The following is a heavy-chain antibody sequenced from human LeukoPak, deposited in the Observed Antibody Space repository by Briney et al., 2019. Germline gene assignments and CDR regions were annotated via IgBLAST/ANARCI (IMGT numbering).Heavy chain of an antibody. CDR2: IYPGDSDT. CDR1: GYSFTNYW. D-gene: IGHD6-13*01. Sequence: GEAPKISCKGSGYSFTNYWIGWVRQMPGKGLEWMGIIYPGDSDTRYRPSFQGQAAISADKSISAAYLQWRSLKASDIGMHYCAKGGVYSTHGDAFDIWGQGTMVTVSS. V-gene: IGHV5-51*01. J-gene: IGHJ3*02. CDR3: AKGGVYSTHGDAFDI.